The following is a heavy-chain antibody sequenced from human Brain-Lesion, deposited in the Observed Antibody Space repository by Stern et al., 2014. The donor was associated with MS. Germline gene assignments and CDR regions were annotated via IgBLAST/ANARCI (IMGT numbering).Heavy chain of an antibody. CDR2: ISTYNGNT. D-gene: IGHD3-22*01. Sequence: QVQLLESGAEVKKPGASVKVSCKPSGYTFTSYAITWVRQAPGQGIEWMGWISTYNGNTNYVQKLQGRVTMTTDTSTSTAYMELRSLRSDDTAVYYCARGHTSGYYNFDYWGQGTLVTVS. V-gene: IGHV1-18*01. CDR1: GYTFTSYA. CDR3: ARGHTSGYYNFDY. J-gene: IGHJ4*02.